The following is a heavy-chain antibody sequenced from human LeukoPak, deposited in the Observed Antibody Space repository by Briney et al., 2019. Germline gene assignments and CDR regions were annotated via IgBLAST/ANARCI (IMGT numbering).Heavy chain of an antibody. J-gene: IGHJ5*02. CDR1: GFTFSSYA. Sequence: GGSLRLSCAASGFTFSSYAMSWVRQAPGKGLEWVSAISGSGGSTYYADSVKGRFTISRDNSKNTLYLQMNSLRAEDTAVYYCARDSIAARPRGWFDPWGQGTLVTVSS. CDR2: ISGSGGST. CDR3: ARDSIAARPRGWFDP. V-gene: IGHV3-23*01. D-gene: IGHD6-6*01.